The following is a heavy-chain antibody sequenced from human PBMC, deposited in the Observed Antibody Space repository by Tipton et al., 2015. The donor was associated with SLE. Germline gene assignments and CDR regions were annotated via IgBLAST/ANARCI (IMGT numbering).Heavy chain of an antibody. Sequence: GLVKPSQTLSLTCAISGDSVSSNSAAWNWIRQSPSRGLEWLGRTYYRSKWYNDYAVSVKSRITINPDTSKNQFSLQLNSVTPEDTAVYYCAREGITFGGVIVSFDYWGQGTLVTVSS. V-gene: IGHV6-1*01. CDR1: GDSVSSNSAA. J-gene: IGHJ4*02. D-gene: IGHD3-16*02. CDR3: AREGITFGGVIVSFDY. CDR2: TYYRSKWYN.